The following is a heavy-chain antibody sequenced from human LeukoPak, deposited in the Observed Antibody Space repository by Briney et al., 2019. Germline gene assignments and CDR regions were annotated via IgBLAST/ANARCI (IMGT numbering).Heavy chain of an antibody. V-gene: IGHV4-4*02. CDR2: IYHSGST. CDR3: ARVRPSGWYYYYGMDV. D-gene: IGHD3-10*01. J-gene: IGHJ6*02. CDR1: GGSISSSNW. Sequence: SGTLSLTCAVSGGSISSSNWWSWVRQPPGKGLEWIGEIYHSGSTNYNPSLKSRVTISVDKSKNQFSLKPSSVTAADTAVYYCARVRPSGWYYYYGMDVWGQGTTVTVSS.